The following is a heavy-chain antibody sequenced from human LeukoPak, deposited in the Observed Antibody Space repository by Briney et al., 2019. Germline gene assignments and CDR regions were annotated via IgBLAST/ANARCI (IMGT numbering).Heavy chain of an antibody. CDR3: AASYREDSWFGEIHYYYGMDV. D-gene: IGHD3-10*01. J-gene: IGHJ6*02. CDR2: IPYDGSDK. Sequence: GGSLRLSCAASGFSFSGSGMHWVRQAPGKGLEWVAVIPYDGSDKYYADSVKGRFTISRDNSESTLYLQMNSLRAEDTALYYCAASYREDSWFGEIHYYYGMDVWSQGTTVTVSS. V-gene: IGHV3-30*03. CDR1: GFSFSGSG.